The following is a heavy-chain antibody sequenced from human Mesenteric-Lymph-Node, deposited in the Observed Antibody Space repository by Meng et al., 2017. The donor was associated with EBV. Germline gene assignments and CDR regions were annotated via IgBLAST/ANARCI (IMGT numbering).Heavy chain of an antibody. CDR2: INAGNGNT. CDR1: GYTFTSYA. CDR3: ARVRGIAVVPPDY. Sequence: LVQSGAEVKKPGASVKVSCKASGYTFTSYAMHWVRQAPGQRLEWMGWINAGNGNTKYSQKFQGRVTITRDTSASTAYMELSSLRSEDTAVYYCARVRGIAVVPPDYWGQGTLVTVSS. D-gene: IGHD6-19*01. J-gene: IGHJ4*02. V-gene: IGHV1-3*01.